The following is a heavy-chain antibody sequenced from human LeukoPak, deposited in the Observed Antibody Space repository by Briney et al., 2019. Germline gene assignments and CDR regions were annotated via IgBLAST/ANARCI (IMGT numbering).Heavy chain of an antibody. V-gene: IGHV3-53*05. CDR2: IYRGGNT. CDR1: GFTVSSNS. CDR3: AKGVGATYYYYYYMDV. J-gene: IGHJ6*03. D-gene: IGHD1-26*01. Sequence: PGGSLRLSCTVSGFTVSSNSWSWVRQAPGKGLEWGAFIYRGGNTHYSDSVKGRFTISRENSKNTRYLQMNSLRAEDTAVYYCAKGVGATYYYYYYMDVWGKGTTVTISS.